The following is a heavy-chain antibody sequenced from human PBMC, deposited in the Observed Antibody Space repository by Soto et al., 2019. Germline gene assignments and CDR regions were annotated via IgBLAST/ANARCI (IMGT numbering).Heavy chain of an antibody. V-gene: IGHV1-8*01. CDR1: GGTFSSYD. Sequence: ASVKVSCKASGGTFSSYDINWVRQATGQGLEWMGWMNPNSGNTGYAQKFQGRVTMTRNTSISTAYMELSSLRSEDTAVYYCARWGSRLVRSSYYYGMDVWGQGTTVTVSS. CDR2: MNPNSGNT. D-gene: IGHD3-9*01. J-gene: IGHJ6*02. CDR3: ARWGSRLVRSSYYYGMDV.